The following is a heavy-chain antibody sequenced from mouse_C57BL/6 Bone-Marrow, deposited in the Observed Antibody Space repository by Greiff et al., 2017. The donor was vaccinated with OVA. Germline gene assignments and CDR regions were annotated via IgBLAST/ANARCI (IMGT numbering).Heavy chain of an antibody. CDR1: GFTFSDYG. Sequence: EVKLVESGGGLVKPGGSLKLSCAASGFTFSDYGMHWVRQAPEKGLEWVAYISSGSSTIYYADTVKGRFTISRDNAKNTLFLQMTSLRSEDTAMYDCARRWSDYYGSSPEWYFDVWGTGTTVTVSS. V-gene: IGHV5-17*01. CDR3: ARRWSDYYGSSPEWYFDV. D-gene: IGHD1-1*01. J-gene: IGHJ1*03. CDR2: ISSGSSTI.